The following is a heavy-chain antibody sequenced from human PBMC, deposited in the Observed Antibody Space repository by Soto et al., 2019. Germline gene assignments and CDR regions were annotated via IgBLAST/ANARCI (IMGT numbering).Heavy chain of an antibody. CDR3: ARTIGAARSYYYGMDV. Sequence: ASVKVSCKASGYTFTSYGISWVRQAPGQGLEWMGWISAYNGNTNYAQKLQGRVTMTTDTSTSTAYMELRSLRSDDTAVYYCARTIGAARSYYYGMDVWGQGTTVTVSS. J-gene: IGHJ6*02. CDR2: ISAYNGNT. D-gene: IGHD6-6*01. CDR1: GYTFTSYG. V-gene: IGHV1-18*01.